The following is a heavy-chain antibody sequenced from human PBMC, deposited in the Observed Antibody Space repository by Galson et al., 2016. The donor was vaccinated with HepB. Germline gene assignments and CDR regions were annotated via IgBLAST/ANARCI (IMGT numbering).Heavy chain of an antibody. CDR1: GFFFSDYY. CDR2: ISSSGSTI. V-gene: IGHV3-11*01. J-gene: IGHJ4*02. CDR3: ARDLEWSGSSFELFDY. D-gene: IGHD1-26*01. Sequence: SLRLSCAASGFFFSDYYMSWIRQAPGKGLEWLLYISSSGSTIYSADSVKGRFSISRDNAKNSLYLQMNSLRADDTAVYYCARDLEWSGSSFELFDYWGQGTLVTVSS.